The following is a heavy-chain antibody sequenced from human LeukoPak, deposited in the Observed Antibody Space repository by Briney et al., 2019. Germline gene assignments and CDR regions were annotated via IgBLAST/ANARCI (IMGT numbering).Heavy chain of an antibody. CDR3: AKDQGYCSGGSCYPGWFDP. D-gene: IGHD2-15*01. CDR1: GFTFSSYA. V-gene: IGHV3-23*01. Sequence: GGSLRLSCAASGFTFSSYAMSWVRQAPGKGLEMVSAISGSGGRTYYADSVKGRFTISRDNSKNTLYLQMNSLRAEDTAVYYCAKDQGYCSGGSCYPGWFDPWGQGTLVTVSS. J-gene: IGHJ5*02. CDR2: ISGSGGRT.